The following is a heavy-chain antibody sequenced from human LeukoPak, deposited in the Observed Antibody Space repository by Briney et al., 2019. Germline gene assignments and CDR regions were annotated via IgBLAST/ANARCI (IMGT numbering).Heavy chain of an antibody. V-gene: IGHV3-21*01. CDR2: ISSSSSYI. CDR1: GFTFSSYA. Sequence: PGGSLRLSCAASGFTFSSYAMSWVRQAPGKGLEWVSSISSSSSYIYYADSVKGRFTISRDNAKNSLYLQMNSLRAEDTAVYYCARDGAARDSYVVWGQGTLVTVSS. D-gene: IGHD2-15*01. CDR3: ARDGAARDSYVV. J-gene: IGHJ4*02.